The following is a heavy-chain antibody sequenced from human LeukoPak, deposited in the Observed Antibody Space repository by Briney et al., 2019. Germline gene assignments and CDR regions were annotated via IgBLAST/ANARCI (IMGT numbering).Heavy chain of an antibody. CDR1: GGSFSGYY. CDR2: INHSGST. D-gene: IGHD3-3*01. V-gene: IGHV4-34*01. Sequence: SETLSLTCAVYGGSFSGYYWSWIRQPPGKGLEWIGEINHSGSTNYNPSLKSRVTISVDTSKNQFSLKLSSVTAADTAVYYCARGLRLRFLEWFPFAPWGQGTLVTVSS. J-gene: IGHJ5*02. CDR3: ARGLRLRFLEWFPFAP.